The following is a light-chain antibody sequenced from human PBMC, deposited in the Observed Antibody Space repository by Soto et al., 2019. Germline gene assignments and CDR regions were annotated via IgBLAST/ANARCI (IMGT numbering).Light chain of an antibody. CDR1: QYIGSN. J-gene: IGKJ5*01. CDR3: EQYNNWPIT. Sequence: EIVLTQSPCNMSLSPGERATLSCRASQYIGSNLAWYQKKPDQAPRLLIYGASTRATGIPARFSGSGSGTEFTLTISSLQSEDFAVYYCEQYNNWPITFAQGTRLE. V-gene: IGKV3-15*01. CDR2: GAS.